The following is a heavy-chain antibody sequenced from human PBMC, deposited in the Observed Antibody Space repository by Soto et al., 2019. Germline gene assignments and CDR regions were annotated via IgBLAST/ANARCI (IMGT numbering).Heavy chain of an antibody. CDR1: GGSFSGYY. V-gene: IGHV4-34*01. CDR3: AQTVVVATLAMDY. J-gene: IGHJ4*02. Sequence: SETLSLTCAVYGGSFSGYYWSWIRQPPGKGLEWIGEINHSGSTNYNPSLKSRVTISVDTSKNQFSLKLSSVTAADTAVYYCAQTVVVATLAMDYWSQGTLVTVSS. D-gene: IGHD2-15*01. CDR2: INHSGST.